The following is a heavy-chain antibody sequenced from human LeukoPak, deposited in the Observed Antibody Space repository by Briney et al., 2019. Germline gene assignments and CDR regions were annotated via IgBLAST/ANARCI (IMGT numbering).Heavy chain of an antibody. Sequence: EAGGSLRLSCAASGFNLRDYWMHWVRHAPGKGLVWVSRLGTDGANTNYADSVTGPLTTSRDTAKNTLYLQMASLRAKDTSFYFCVRDPSHPGNWFDLWGQGTLVTVSS. J-gene: IGHJ5*02. V-gene: IGHV3-74*01. CDR1: GFNLRDYW. CDR3: VRDPSHPGNWFDL. CDR2: LGTDGANT.